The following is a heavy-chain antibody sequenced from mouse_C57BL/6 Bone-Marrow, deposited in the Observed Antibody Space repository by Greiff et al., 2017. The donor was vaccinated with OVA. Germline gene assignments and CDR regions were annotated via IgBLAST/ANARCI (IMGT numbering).Heavy chain of an antibody. CDR2: IDPSDSYT. Sequence: QVQLQQPGAELVMPGASAKLSCKASGYTFTSYWMHWVKQRPGQGLEWIGEIDPSDSYTNYNQKFKGKSTLTVDKSSSTAYMQLSSLTSEDSAVYYCARSPFITTVVARYFDVWGTGTTVTVSS. CDR3: ARSPFITTVVARYFDV. J-gene: IGHJ1*03. CDR1: GYTFTSYW. V-gene: IGHV1-69*01. D-gene: IGHD1-1*01.